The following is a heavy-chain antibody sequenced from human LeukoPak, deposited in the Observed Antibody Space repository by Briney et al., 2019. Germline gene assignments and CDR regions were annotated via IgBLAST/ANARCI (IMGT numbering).Heavy chain of an antibody. CDR1: GGSISSYY. CDR2: IYYSGST. V-gene: IGHV4-59*01. CDR3: ARDSCSGGSCYNYMDV. D-gene: IGHD2-15*01. Sequence: SETLSLTCTVSGGSISSYYWSWIRQPPGKGLEWIGYIYYSGSTNYNPSLKSRVTISVDTSKYQFSLKLSSVTAADTAVYYCARDSCSGGSCYNYMDVWGKGTTVTVSS. J-gene: IGHJ6*03.